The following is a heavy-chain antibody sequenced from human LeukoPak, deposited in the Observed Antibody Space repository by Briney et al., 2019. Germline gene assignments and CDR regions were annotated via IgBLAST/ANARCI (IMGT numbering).Heavy chain of an antibody. J-gene: IGHJ4*02. CDR1: GYTFSDFY. Sequence: ASVKVSCKASGYTFSDFYIHWVRQAPGQGLEYVGWITPKSGDTYSPQRFQGRVTMTRDASISTAHMELSSLRSDDTAVYFCARVRLADERAWAYWGQCTLVTVSS. CDR3: ARVRLADERAWAY. V-gene: IGHV1-2*02. CDR2: ITPKSGDT. D-gene: IGHD3-3*02.